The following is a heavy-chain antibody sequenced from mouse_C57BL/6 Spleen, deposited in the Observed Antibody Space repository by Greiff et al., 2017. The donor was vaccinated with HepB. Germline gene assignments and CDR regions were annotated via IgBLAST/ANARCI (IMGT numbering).Heavy chain of an antibody. CDR3: ARDDYYGSSYAMDY. D-gene: IGHD1-1*01. CDR2: INPNNGGT. CDR1: GYTFTDYN. V-gene: IGHV1-18*01. J-gene: IGHJ4*01. Sequence: EVQLQQSGPELVKPGASVKIPCKASGYTFTDYNMDWVKQSHGKSLEWIGDINPNNGGTIYNQKFKGKATLTVDKSSSTAYMELRSLTSEDTAVYYCARDDYYGSSYAMDYWGQGTSVTVSS.